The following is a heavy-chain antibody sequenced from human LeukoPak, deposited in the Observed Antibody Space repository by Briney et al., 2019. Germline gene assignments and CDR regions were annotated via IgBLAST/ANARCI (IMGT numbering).Heavy chain of an antibody. CDR1: GCTISSYY. J-gene: IGHJ3*02. Sequence: SETLSLTCTVSGCTISSYYWSWIRQPPGKGLEWIGRIYTSGSTNYNPSLKSRGIMSVDTSTNQFSLKLRSVTAADTAVYYCARETRGGYNWRRGSAFDIWGQGTMVTVSS. D-gene: IGHD5-24*01. CDR3: ARETRGGYNWRRGSAFDI. V-gene: IGHV4-4*07. CDR2: IYTSGST.